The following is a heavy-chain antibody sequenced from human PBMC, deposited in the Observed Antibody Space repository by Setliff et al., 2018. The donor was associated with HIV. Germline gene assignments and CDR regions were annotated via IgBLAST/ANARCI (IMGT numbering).Heavy chain of an antibody. CDR3: AKDPRDSSGWSMAFDL. CDR1: GGSFSGYY. CDR2: INHSGST. J-gene: IGHJ3*01. Sequence: SETLSLTCAVYGGSFSGYYWSWIRQPPGKGLEWIGEINHSGSTNYNPSLKSRVTISVDTSKNQFSLKLTSVTAADTAVYYCAKDPRDSSGWSMAFDLWAQGTLVTVSS. D-gene: IGHD6-19*01. V-gene: IGHV4-34*01.